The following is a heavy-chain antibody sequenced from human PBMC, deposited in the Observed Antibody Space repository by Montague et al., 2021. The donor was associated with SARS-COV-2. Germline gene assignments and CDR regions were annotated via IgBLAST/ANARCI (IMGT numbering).Heavy chain of an antibody. Sequence: SETLSLTCTVSGYSISSGYYWGWIRQPPGKGLEWIGCIYHSGSTYYNPSLKSRVTISVDTSKNQFSLKLLSSVTAADTAVYYCARDRRRWLQLNNWFDPWGQGTLVTVSS. J-gene: IGHJ5*02. V-gene: IGHV4-38-2*02. CDR1: GYSISSGYY. CDR3: ARDRRRWLQLNNWFDP. CDR2: IYHSGST. D-gene: IGHD5-24*01.